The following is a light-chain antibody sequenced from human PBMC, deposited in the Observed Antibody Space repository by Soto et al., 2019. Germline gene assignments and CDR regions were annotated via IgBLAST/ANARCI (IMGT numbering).Light chain of an antibody. CDR2: KVS. CDR3: MQGTPWPPYT. V-gene: IGKV2-30*01. Sequence: DVVMTQSPLSLPVTLGQPASISCRSSQSLVYSDGNTYLNWFQQRPGQSPRRVIYKVSNRDSGGRYRFSGSCSGAEFTLKISRVVAEDVGVYYCMQGTPWPPYTVGQGTKLEIK. J-gene: IGKJ2*01. CDR1: QSLVYSDGNTY.